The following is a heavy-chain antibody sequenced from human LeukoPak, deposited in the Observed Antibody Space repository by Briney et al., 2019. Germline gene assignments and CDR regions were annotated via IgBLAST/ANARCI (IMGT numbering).Heavy chain of an antibody. CDR1: GFTFSSYA. CDR3: AILDHVDAFDI. D-gene: IGHD1-14*01. V-gene: IGHV3-23*01. Sequence: GGSLRLSCAASGFTFSSYAMSWVRQAPGKGLEWVSGISGSGGSTYYADSEKGRFTISRDNSKNTLYLQMDSLRAEDTAVYYCAILDHVDAFDIWGQGTMVTVSS. J-gene: IGHJ3*02. CDR2: ISGSGGST.